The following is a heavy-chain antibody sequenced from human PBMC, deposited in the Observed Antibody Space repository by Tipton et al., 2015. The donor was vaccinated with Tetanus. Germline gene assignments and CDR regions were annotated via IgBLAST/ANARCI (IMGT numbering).Heavy chain of an antibody. J-gene: IGHJ4*02. CDR3: ASRGYSGRRQIEDY. Sequence: GLVKPSGTLSLTCTVSGASISSNTYYWGWIRQPPGKGLEWIASVSYSGSTYYNPSLKSRVTMSLDTSKNQFSLKLTSVTAADTAVYYCASRGYSGRRQIEDYWGQGTLVTVSS. CDR2: VSYSGST. V-gene: IGHV4-39*07. D-gene: IGHD5-12*01. CDR1: GASISSNTYY.